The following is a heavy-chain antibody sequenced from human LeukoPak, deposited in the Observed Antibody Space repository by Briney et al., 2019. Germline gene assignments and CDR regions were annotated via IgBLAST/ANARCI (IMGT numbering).Heavy chain of an antibody. V-gene: IGHV3-7*01. CDR2: IKQDGSGK. J-gene: IGHJ3*02. CDR3: VRNNWNDGGAFDT. CDR1: GFTFSSYW. D-gene: IGHD1-1*01. Sequence: GGSLRLSCAASGFTFSSYWMSWVRQAPGKGLEWVANIKQDGSGKYYADSEKGRFTISRDNAKNSLYLQMNSLRAEDTAVYYCVRNNWNDGGAFDTWGQGTMGTVSS.